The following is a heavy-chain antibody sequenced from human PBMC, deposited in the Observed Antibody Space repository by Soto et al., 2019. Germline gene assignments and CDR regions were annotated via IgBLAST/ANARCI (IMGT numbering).Heavy chain of an antibody. CDR3: ARLMEWLREGHYYYGMDV. V-gene: IGHV4-34*01. D-gene: IGHD5-12*01. Sequence: SETLSLTCAVYGGSFSGYYWSWIRQPPGKGLEWIGEINHSGSTNYNPSLKSRVTISVDTSKNQFSLKLSSVTAADTAVYYCARLMEWLREGHYYYGMDVWGQGTTVTVSS. CDR2: INHSGST. J-gene: IGHJ6*02. CDR1: GGSFSGYY.